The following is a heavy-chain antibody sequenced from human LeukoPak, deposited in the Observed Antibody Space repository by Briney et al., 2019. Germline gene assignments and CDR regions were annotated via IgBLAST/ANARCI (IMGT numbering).Heavy chain of an antibody. CDR1: GYTFASYA. D-gene: IGHD3-10*01. CDR2: INAGNGNT. CDR3: ARGEVYGSGYAFDI. J-gene: IGHJ3*02. V-gene: IGHV1-3*01. Sequence: ASVKVSCKASGYTFASYAMHWVRQAPGQRLEWMGWINAGNGNTKYSQKFQGRVTITRDTSASTAYMELSSLRSEDTAVYYCARGEVYGSGYAFDIWGQGTMVTVSS.